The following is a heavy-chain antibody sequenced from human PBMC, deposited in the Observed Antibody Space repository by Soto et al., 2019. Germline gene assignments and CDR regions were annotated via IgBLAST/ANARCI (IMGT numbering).Heavy chain of an antibody. V-gene: IGHV3-23*01. CDR3: ANPDYGSGSYYQTPYYYYGMDV. Sequence: GGSLRLSCAASGFTFSSYAMSWVRQAPGKGLEWVSAISGSGGSTYYADSVKGRFTISRDNSKNTLYLQMNSLRAEDTAVYYCANPDYGSGSYYQTPYYYYGMDVWGQGTTVTVSS. D-gene: IGHD3-10*01. CDR2: ISGSGGST. CDR1: GFTFSSYA. J-gene: IGHJ6*02.